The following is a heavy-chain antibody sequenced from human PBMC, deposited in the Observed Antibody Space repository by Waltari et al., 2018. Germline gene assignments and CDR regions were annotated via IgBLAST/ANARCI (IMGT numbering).Heavy chain of an antibody. Sequence: EVQLVESGGGLVQPGGSLRLSCAASGFTFSSYWMHWVGQAPGKGLVCVSRINSAGSTTTYADSVKGRFTISRDNAKNTLYLQMNSLRAEDTAVYYCARVAVTTPWYFDLWGRGTLVTVSS. V-gene: IGHV3-74*01. J-gene: IGHJ2*01. CDR1: GFTFSSYW. D-gene: IGHD2-21*02. CDR2: INSAGSTT. CDR3: ARVAVTTPWYFDL.